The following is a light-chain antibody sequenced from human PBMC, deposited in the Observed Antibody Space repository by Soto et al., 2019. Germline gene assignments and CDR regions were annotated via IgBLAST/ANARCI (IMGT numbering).Light chain of an antibody. V-gene: IGKV3-20*01. Sequence: EIVLKQSPDTLSLSPGERATLSCRASQSVKNNYLAWYQQKPGQPPRFLIYDASSRATGIPDRFSGRGSGTDFTLTISRLEPEDFAVYYCQQYGSTPLTCGGGTKVDIK. CDR2: DAS. J-gene: IGKJ4*01. CDR1: QSVKNNY. CDR3: QQYGSTPLT.